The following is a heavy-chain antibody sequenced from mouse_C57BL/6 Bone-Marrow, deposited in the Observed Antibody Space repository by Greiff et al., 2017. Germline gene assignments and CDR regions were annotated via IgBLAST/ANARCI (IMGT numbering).Heavy chain of an antibody. D-gene: IGHD1-1*01. CDR3: ARDGSYGSRYWYFDV. J-gene: IGHJ1*03. Sequence: EVQLVESEGGLVQPGSSMKLSCTASGFTFSDYYMAWVRQVPEKGLEWVANFNYDGSSTYYLDSLKSRFIISRDNATNTLYLQISSLQAENTGTYCCARDGSYGSRYWYFDVWGTGTPVTGS. CDR1: GFTFSDYY. V-gene: IGHV5-16*01. CDR2: FNYDGSST.